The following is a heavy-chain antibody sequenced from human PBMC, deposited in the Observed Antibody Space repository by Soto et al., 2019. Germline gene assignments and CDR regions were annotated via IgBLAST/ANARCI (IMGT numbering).Heavy chain of an antibody. CDR1: GYTLTELS. D-gene: IGHD5-18*01. J-gene: IGHJ6*02. CDR2: FDPEDGET. CDR3: ATGAGLGAMVIPGYYYYGMDV. Sequence: ASVKVSCKVSGYTLTELSMHWVRQAPGKGLEWMGGFDPEDGETIYAQKFQGRVTMTEDTSTDTAYMELSSLRSEDTAVYYCATGAGLGAMVIPGYYYYGMDVWGQGTTVTVS. V-gene: IGHV1-24*01.